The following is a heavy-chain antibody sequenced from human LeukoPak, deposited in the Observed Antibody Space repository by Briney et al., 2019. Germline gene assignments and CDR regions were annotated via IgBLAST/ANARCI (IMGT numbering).Heavy chain of an antibody. Sequence: GGSLRLSCAASGFTFSDYYMSWIRQAPGKGLEWVSYISSSGSTIYYEDSVKGRFTISRDNAKNSLYLQMNSLRAEDTAVYYCAREEIVVVPAAMNWFDPWGQGTLVTVSS. CDR2: ISSSGSTI. V-gene: IGHV3-11*01. CDR1: GFTFSDYY. D-gene: IGHD2-2*01. J-gene: IGHJ5*02. CDR3: AREEIVVVPAAMNWFDP.